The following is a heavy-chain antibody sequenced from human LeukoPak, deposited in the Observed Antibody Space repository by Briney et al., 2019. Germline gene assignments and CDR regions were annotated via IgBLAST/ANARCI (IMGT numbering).Heavy chain of an antibody. V-gene: IGHV4-61*02. CDR3: AREKVGATTWRGNYFDY. J-gene: IGHJ4*02. Sequence: SQTLSLTCTVSGGSISSGSYYWSWIRQPAGKGLEWIGRIYTSGSTNYNPSLKSRVTISVDTSKNQFSLKLSSVTAADTAVYYCAREKVGATTWRGNYFDYWGQGTLVTVSS. CDR2: IYTSGST. D-gene: IGHD1-26*01. CDR1: GGSISSGSYY.